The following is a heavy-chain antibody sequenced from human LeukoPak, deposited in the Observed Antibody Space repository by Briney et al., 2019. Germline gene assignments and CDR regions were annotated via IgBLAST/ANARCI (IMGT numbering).Heavy chain of an antibody. V-gene: IGHV3-30*02. CDR2: IRYDGSNK. D-gene: IGHD3-3*01. CDR3: AKAHYVFWSGYLFDY. Sequence: GGSLRLSCAASGFTFSSYSMNWVRQAPGKGLEWVAFIRYDGSNKYYADSVKGRFTISRDNSKNTLYLQMNSLRAEDTAVYYCAKAHYVFWSGYLFDYWGQGTLVTVSS. CDR1: GFTFSSYS. J-gene: IGHJ4*02.